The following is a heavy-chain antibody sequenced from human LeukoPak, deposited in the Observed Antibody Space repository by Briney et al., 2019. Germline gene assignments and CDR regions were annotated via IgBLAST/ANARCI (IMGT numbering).Heavy chain of an antibody. CDR3: ARAGYCGGDCYFWASSYYYYMDV. D-gene: IGHD2-21*02. CDR2: INSDESST. J-gene: IGHJ6*03. V-gene: IGHV3-74*01. Sequence: GGSLKLSCAASGFTFSSYWMHWVRQAPGKGLVWVSRINSDESSTSYADSVKGRFTISRDNAKNTLYLQMNSLRAEDTAVYYCARAGYCGGDCYFWASSYYYYMDVWGKGTTVTVSS. CDR1: GFTFSSYW.